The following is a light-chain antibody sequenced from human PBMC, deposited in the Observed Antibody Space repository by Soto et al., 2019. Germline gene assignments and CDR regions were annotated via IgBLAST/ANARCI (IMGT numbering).Light chain of an antibody. J-gene: IGKJ1*01. CDR1: QSVSSN. CDR3: QQYDDWPET. CDR2: DAS. V-gene: IGKV3-15*01. Sequence: EKVMTPSVATLSVSPGERATISCRASQSVSSNLAWYQQKPGQAPRLLIYDASTRATGIPARFSGSGSGTEFTLTISSLQSEDLAVYYCQQYDDWPETFGQGTRWIS.